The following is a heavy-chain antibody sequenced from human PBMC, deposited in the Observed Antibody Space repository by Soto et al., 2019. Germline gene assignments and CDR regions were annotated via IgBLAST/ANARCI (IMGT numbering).Heavy chain of an antibody. CDR3: AKDVRIVGAPFYFGY. V-gene: IGHV3-23*01. CDR1: GFTFGSYA. Sequence: GGSLRLSCAASGFTFGSYAMSWVRQAPGKGLEWVSAISASGGGTYYADSVRGRFTISRDNSKSTLYLQMNSLRAEDTAVYYCAKDVRIVGAPFYFGYWGQGSLVTVSS. J-gene: IGHJ4*02. CDR2: ISASGGGT. D-gene: IGHD1-26*01.